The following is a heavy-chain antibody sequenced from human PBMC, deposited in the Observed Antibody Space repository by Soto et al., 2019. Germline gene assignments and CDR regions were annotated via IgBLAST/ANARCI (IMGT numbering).Heavy chain of an antibody. V-gene: IGHV3-33*01. Sequence: GGSLRLSCAASGFTFSSYGMHWVRQAPGKGLEWVAVIWYDGSNKYYADSVKGRFTISRDNSKNTLYLQMNSLRAEDTAVYYCARNHPYYDSSGYYYATGVFDYWGQGTLVTVSS. CDR1: GFTFSSYG. J-gene: IGHJ4*02. CDR2: IWYDGSNK. CDR3: ARNHPYYDSSGYYYATGVFDY. D-gene: IGHD3-22*01.